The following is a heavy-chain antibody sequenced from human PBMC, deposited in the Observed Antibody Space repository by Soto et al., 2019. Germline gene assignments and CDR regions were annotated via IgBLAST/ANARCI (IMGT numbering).Heavy chain of an antibody. D-gene: IGHD2-8*01. CDR3: ARRWGYAIDY. CDR1: GGSISSYY. V-gene: IGHV4-59*08. CDR2: IYYSGST. Sequence: QVQLQESGPGLVKPSETLSLTCTVSGGSISSYYWSWIRQPPGKGLEWIGYIYYSGSTNYNPSLKSRVTISVDTSKNQFSLKRGCVTAADTAVYYCARRWGYAIDYWGQGTLVTVSS. J-gene: IGHJ4*02.